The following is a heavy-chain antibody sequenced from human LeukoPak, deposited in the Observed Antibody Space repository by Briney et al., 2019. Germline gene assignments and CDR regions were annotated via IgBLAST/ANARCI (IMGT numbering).Heavy chain of an antibody. CDR3: ARVPLGGGILTGYSLYYFDY. Sequence: PGGSLRLSCAASGFTFSSYEMNWVRQAPGKGLEWVSYISSSGSTIYYADSVKGRFTISRDNAKNSLYLQMNSLRAEDTAVYYCARVPLGGGILTGYSLYYFDYWGQGTLVTVSS. CDR1: GFTFSSYE. V-gene: IGHV3-48*03. D-gene: IGHD3-9*01. CDR2: ISSSGSTI. J-gene: IGHJ4*02.